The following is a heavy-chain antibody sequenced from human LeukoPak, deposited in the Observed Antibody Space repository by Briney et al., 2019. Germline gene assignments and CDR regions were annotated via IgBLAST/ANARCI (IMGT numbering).Heavy chain of an antibody. CDR3: AKGSTYPGVDY. V-gene: IGHV3-7*03. CDR1: GFTFETYW. D-gene: IGHD1-1*01. CDR2: INQDGSET. Sequence: PGGSLRLSCAASGFTFETYWMSWVRQSPGKGLEWVANINQDGSETYYGDSVKGRFTISRDNSKNTLYLQMNSLRAEDTAVYYCAKGSTYPGVDYWGQGTLVTVSS. J-gene: IGHJ4*02.